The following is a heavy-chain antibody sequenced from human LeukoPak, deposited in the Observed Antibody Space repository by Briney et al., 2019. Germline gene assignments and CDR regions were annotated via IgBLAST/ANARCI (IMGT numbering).Heavy chain of an antibody. V-gene: IGHV7-4-1*02. CDR3: ARDFGVKTDPDPDY. CDR1: GYTFSNYA. Sequence: GASVKVSCKASGYTFSNYAMSWVRQAPGQGLEWMGWINTDTGNPTYAQGFTGRFVFSLDTSVSTAYLQISSLKAEDTAVYYCARDFGVKTDPDPDYWGQGTLVTVSS. D-gene: IGHD2-8*01. J-gene: IGHJ4*02. CDR2: INTDTGNP.